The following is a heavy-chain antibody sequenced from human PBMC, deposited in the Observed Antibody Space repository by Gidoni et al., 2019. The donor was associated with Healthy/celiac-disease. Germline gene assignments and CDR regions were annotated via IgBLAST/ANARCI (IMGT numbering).Heavy chain of an antibody. V-gene: IGHV4-38-2*02. Sequence: QVQLQESGPGLVKPSETLSLTCTVSGYSISSGYYWGWIRPPPEKGLEWIGSIYPSGTPYYNPSLRSRVTISVDTSKNQFSLKLSSVTAADTAVYYCARVAYDFWSGYYNYYYYGMDVWGQGTTVTVSS. CDR1: GYSISSGYY. CDR2: IYPSGTP. J-gene: IGHJ6*02. CDR3: ARVAYDFWSGYYNYYYYGMDV. D-gene: IGHD3-3*01.